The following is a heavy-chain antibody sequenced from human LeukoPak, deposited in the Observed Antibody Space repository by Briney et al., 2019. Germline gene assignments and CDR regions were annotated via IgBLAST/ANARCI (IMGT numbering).Heavy chain of an antibody. Sequence: GGSLRLSCAASGFTFDDYAMHWVRQAPGKGLEWVSYISSSGSTIYYADSVKGRFTISRDNAKNSLYLQMNSLRAEDTAVYYCARVTYGEFVDYWGQGTLVTVSS. V-gene: IGHV3-48*03. J-gene: IGHJ4*02. D-gene: IGHD4-17*01. CDR3: ARVTYGEFVDY. CDR1: GFTFDDYA. CDR2: ISSSGSTI.